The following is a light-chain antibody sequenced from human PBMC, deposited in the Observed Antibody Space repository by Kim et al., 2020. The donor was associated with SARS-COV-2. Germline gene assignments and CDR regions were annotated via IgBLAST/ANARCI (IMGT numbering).Light chain of an antibody. CDR2: RDS. CDR1: NIGIKN. V-gene: IGLV3-9*01. CDR3: QVWDSSTVV. J-gene: IGLJ2*01. Sequence: SSELTQPLSVSVALGQTARITCGGNNIGIKNVHWYQQKPGQAPVLVIYRDSNRPSGIPERCSGSNSGDTATLTISRAQAGDEADYYCQVWDSSTVVFGGGTQLTVL.